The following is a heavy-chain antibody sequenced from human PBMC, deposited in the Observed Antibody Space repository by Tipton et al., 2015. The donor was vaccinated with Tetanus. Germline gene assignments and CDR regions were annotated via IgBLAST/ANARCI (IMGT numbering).Heavy chain of an antibody. CDR2: ISSSSSYT. CDR1: GFISSNAW. D-gene: IGHD2-15*01. Sequence: SLRLSCAASGFISSNAWMNWVRQAPGKGLEWVSYISSSSSYTNYADSVKGRFTISRDNAKNSLYLQMNSLRAEDTAVYYCARGPSGSCYDYWGQGTLVTVSS. V-gene: IGHV3-11*06. J-gene: IGHJ4*02. CDR3: ARGPSGSCYDY.